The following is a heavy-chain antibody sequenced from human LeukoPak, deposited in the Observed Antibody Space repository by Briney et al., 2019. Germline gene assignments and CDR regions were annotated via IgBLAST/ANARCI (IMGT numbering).Heavy chain of an antibody. V-gene: IGHV4-38-2*02. CDR2: IYHSGST. CDR3: ARRRYFDY. J-gene: IGHJ4*02. CDR1: GYSISSGYY. Sequence: SETLSLTCTVSGYSISSGYYWGWIRQPPGKGLEWIGTIYHSGSTYYNPSLKSRVTISVDTSKNQLSLKLNSVTAADTAVFYCARRRYFDYWGQGTLVTVSS.